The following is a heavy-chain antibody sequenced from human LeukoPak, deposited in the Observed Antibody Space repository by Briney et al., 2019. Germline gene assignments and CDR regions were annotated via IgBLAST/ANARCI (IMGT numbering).Heavy chain of an antibody. Sequence: GGSLRLSCAASGFTFSSYWMSWVRQAPGKGLEWVANIKQDGSEKYYVDSVKGRFTISRDNAKNSLYLQMNSLRAEDTAVYYCARDPDSSGWYGDYWGQGTLVTVSS. D-gene: IGHD6-19*01. V-gene: IGHV3-7*01. CDR3: ARDPDSSGWYGDY. CDR2: IKQDGSEK. CDR1: GFTFSSYW. J-gene: IGHJ4*02.